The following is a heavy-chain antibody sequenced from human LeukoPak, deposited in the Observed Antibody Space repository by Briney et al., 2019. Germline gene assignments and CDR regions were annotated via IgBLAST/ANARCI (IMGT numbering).Heavy chain of an antibody. Sequence: PSETLSLTCTVSGGSISSHSWSWIRQPPGKGLEWIGYINYSGSTNSNPSLKSRVIISVDTSKNQFSLKLSSVTAADTAVYYCARVEMATITSFDYWGQGTLVTVSS. V-gene: IGHV4-59*11. CDR1: GGSISSHS. CDR3: ARVEMATITSFDY. D-gene: IGHD5-24*01. CDR2: INYSGST. J-gene: IGHJ4*02.